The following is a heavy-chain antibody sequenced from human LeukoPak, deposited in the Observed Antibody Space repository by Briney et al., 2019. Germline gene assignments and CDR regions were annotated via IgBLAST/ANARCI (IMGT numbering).Heavy chain of an antibody. V-gene: IGHV1-69*05. J-gene: IGHJ4*02. D-gene: IGHD2-21*02. CDR3: ASQHCGGDCYSEFDY. CDR1: GGTFSSYA. CDR2: IIPIFGTA. Sequence: SVKVSCKASGGTFSSYAISWVRQAPGQGLEWMGRIIPIFGTANYAQKFQGRFTITTDESTSTAYMELSSLRSEDTAVYYCASQHCGGDCYSEFDYWGQGTLVTVSS.